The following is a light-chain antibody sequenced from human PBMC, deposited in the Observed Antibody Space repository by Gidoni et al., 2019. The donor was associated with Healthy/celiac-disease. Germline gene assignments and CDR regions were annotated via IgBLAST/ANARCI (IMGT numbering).Light chain of an antibody. CDR2: YKSDSYK. CDR1: SGINVGTYR. CDR3: MIWHSSAWV. J-gene: IGLJ3*02. Sequence: QAVLTQPASLSASPGASASLTCTLRSGINVGTYRIYWYQQKPGSPPQYRLRYKSDSYKQQGSGVPSRFSGSKDASANAGILLISGLQSEDEADYYCMIWHSSAWVFGGGTKLTVL. V-gene: IGLV5-45*01.